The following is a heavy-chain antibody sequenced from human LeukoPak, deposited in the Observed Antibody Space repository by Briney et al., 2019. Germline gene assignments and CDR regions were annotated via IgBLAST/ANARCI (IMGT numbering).Heavy chain of an antibody. J-gene: IGHJ4*02. CDR2: ISTSGDRT. CDR3: ARSAVGTSCCTAVDY. D-gene: IGHD1-26*01. CDR1: GFTFSTYA. V-gene: IGHV3-23*01. Sequence: GGSLRLSCAASGFTFSTYAMTWVRQAPGKGLEWVSGISTSGDRTYYADSVKGRFTISRDNSKNTLYLQMNSLRAEDTAEYYCARSAVGTSCCTAVDYWGQGTLVNVSS.